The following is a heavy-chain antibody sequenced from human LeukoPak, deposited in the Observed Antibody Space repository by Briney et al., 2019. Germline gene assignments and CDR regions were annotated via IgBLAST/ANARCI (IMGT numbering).Heavy chain of an antibody. CDR2: MKQDGSEK. CDR1: GFTFSSYW. J-gene: IGHJ4*02. Sequence: GGSLRLSCAASGFTFSSYWMSWVRQAPGKGLEWVANMKQDGSEKYYVDSVKGRFTISRDNAKNSLYLQMNSLRAEDTAVYYCARRQLWGSRSDFDYWGQGTLVTVSS. V-gene: IGHV3-7*01. CDR3: ARRQLWGSRSDFDY. D-gene: IGHD5-18*01.